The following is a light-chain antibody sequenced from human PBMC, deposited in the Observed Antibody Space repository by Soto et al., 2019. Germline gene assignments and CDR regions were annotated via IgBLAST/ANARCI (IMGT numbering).Light chain of an antibody. V-gene: IGKV1-39*01. CDR2: AAS. J-gene: IGKJ4*01. CDR3: QQNYNTPLT. CDR1: QSIKTY. Sequence: DIQMTQSPSSLSASVGDRVTITCRTSQSIKTYLNWNQQKPGKAPKLLIYAASSLQSGVPSRFSGSGSGTDFTLTINSLQPEDFATYYCQQNYNTPLTFGGGTVVEIE.